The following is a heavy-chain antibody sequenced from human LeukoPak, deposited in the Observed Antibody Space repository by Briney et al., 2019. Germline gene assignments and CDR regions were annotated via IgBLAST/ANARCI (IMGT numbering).Heavy chain of an antibody. CDR1: GFTFSSYS. J-gene: IGHJ4*02. D-gene: IGHD6-6*01. CDR3: ARRQLVQYYFDY. Sequence: PGGSLRLSCAASGFTFSSYSMNWVRQAPGKGLEWVSSISSSSSYIYYADSVKGRFTISRDNAKNSLYLQMNSLRAEDTAVYYCARRQLVQYYFDYWGQGTLVTVSS. V-gene: IGHV3-21*01. CDR2: ISSSSSYI.